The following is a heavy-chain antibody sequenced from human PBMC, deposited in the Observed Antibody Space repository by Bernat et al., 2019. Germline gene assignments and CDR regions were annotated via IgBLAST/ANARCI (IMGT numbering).Heavy chain of an antibody. CDR2: IYSGGMT. D-gene: IGHD3-16*01. J-gene: IGHJ3*02. CDR3: ARDSSPTTVTTFGDALDI. V-gene: IGHV3-53*05. CDR1: GIIVSSNY. Sequence: EVQLVETGGDLIQPGGSLRLSCAASGIIVSSNYMSWIRQAPGKGLEWVSVIYSGGMTYYADSVKGRFTISRENSKNTLYLQMNSLRVDDTAVYYCARDSSPTTVTTFGDALDIWGQGTVVTVSS.